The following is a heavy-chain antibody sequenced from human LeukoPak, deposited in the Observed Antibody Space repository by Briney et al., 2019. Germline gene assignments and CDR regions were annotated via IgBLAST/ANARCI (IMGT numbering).Heavy chain of an antibody. Sequence: PSETLSLTCTVSGGSISSYYWSWIRQPPGKGLEWIGYIYDTGSTNYNPSLKSRVTISVDTSKNQFSLKLNSLTAADTAVYYCAREVGSQYYGSGSYSAAHFDHWGQGTLVTVSS. CDR1: GGSISSYY. CDR2: IYDTGST. D-gene: IGHD3-10*01. V-gene: IGHV4-59*01. J-gene: IGHJ4*02. CDR3: AREVGSQYYGSGSYSAAHFDH.